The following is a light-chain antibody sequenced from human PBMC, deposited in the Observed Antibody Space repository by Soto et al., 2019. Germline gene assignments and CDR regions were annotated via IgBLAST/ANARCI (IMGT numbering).Light chain of an antibody. CDR2: GAS. Sequence: EIVMTKSPATLSVSPGEIATLSCMASQSVSTNLAWYQQKPGQGPRLLIFGASTRAIGIPARFSGSGSGTDFTLTVSSLEPEDFAVYYCQQSSNWQGTFGRGTKVDMK. V-gene: IGKV3-15*01. J-gene: IGKJ1*01. CDR3: QQSSNWQGT. CDR1: QSVSTN.